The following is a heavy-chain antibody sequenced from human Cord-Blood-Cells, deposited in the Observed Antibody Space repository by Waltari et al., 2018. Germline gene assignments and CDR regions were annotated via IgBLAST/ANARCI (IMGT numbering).Heavy chain of an antibody. CDR2: INAGNGNT. CDR3: ARKWYTMVRGVIMADWYFDL. V-gene: IGHV1-3*01. J-gene: IGHJ2*01. CDR1: GYTFTSYA. D-gene: IGHD3-10*01. Sequence: QVQLVQSGAEVKKPGASVKVSCKASGYTFTSYAMHWVRQAPGQRLEWMGWINAGNGNTKYSQKFPGRVTITRDTSASTAYMELSSLRSEDTAVYYCARKWYTMVRGVIMADWYFDLWGRGTLVTVSS.